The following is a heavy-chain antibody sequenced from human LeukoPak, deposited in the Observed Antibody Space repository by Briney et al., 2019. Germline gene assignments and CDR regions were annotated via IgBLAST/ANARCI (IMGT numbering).Heavy chain of an antibody. D-gene: IGHD3-22*01. V-gene: IGHV4-34*01. CDR2: INHSGST. Sequence: KPSETLSLTCAVYGGSFCGYYWSWIRQPPGKGLEWIGEINHSGSTNYNPSLKSRVTISVDTSKNQFSLKLSSVTAADTAVYYCARDHRITMIVGDWGQGTLVTVSS. J-gene: IGHJ4*02. CDR1: GGSFCGYY. CDR3: ARDHRITMIVGD.